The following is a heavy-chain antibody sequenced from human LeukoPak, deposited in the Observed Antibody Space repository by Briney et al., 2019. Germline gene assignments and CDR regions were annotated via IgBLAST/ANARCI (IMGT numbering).Heavy chain of an antibody. V-gene: IGHV3-48*03. CDR1: GFTFSSYE. CDR3: ASAQVVPAAMNFDY. D-gene: IGHD2-2*01. Sequence: GGSLRLSCAASGFTFSSYEMNWVRQAPGKGLEWVSYISSSGGTIYYADSVKGRFTISRDNAKNSLYLQMNSLRAEDTAVYYCASAQVVPAAMNFDYWGQGTLVTVSS. CDR2: ISSSGGTI. J-gene: IGHJ4*02.